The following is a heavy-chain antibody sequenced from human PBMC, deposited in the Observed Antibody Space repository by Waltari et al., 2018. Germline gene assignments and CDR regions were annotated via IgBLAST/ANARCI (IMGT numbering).Heavy chain of an antibody. Sequence: EVQLVESGGGLVKPGGSLRLSCVASGFTLRSYNMNWVRQAPGKGLEWVSSISSSSTYIYYADSVKGRFTISRDNAKNSLYLQMNSLRAEDTAVYYCARELNDYGDYFDYWGQGTLVTVSS. J-gene: IGHJ4*02. CDR3: ARELNDYGDYFDY. CDR1: GFTLRSYN. V-gene: IGHV3-21*01. CDR2: ISSSSTYI. D-gene: IGHD4-17*01.